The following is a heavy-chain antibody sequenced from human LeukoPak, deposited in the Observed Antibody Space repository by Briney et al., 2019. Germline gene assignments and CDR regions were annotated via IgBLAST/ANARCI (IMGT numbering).Heavy chain of an antibody. CDR1: GFTFSNYG. V-gene: IGHV3-30*02. J-gene: IGHJ4*02. CDR3: SIRTLSDVSY. CDR2: IRNDGSNE. D-gene: IGHD2-21*01. Sequence: GGSLRLSCAASGFTFSNYGMYSVRQVRQAPGKGLHRVAFIRNDGSNEYYADSDKGRFTIPNDHSKDKLYLQMNSLSPEDTSVYYYSIRTLSDVSYWGPGTLVTVAT.